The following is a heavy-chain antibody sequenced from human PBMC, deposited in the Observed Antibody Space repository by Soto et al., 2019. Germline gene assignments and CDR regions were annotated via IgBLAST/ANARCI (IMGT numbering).Heavy chain of an antibody. D-gene: IGHD3-22*01. Sequence: SETLSLNCTVSGGSISSSSYYWGWIRQPPGKGLEWIGNIYYGGSTYYNPSLKSRVTISVETSKSQFSPKLSSVTAADTAVYYCAGGDYYHSSGYYFYYYTMDVWGQGTTVTVSS. V-gene: IGHV4-39*01. CDR3: AGGDYYHSSGYYFYYYTMDV. CDR1: GGSISSSSYY. CDR2: IYYGGST. J-gene: IGHJ6*02.